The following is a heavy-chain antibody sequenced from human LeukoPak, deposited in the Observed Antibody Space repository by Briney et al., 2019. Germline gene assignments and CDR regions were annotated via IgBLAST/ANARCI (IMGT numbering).Heavy chain of an antibody. V-gene: IGHV4-59*01. Sequence: SETLSLTCTVSGGSISSYYWSWIRQPPGKGLEWIGYIYYSGSTNYNPSLKRRVTISVDTSKNQFSLKLSSVTAADTAVYYCARDNSNYGAFDYWGQGTLVTVSS. J-gene: IGHJ4*02. CDR3: ARDNSNYGAFDY. CDR2: IYYSGST. D-gene: IGHD4-11*01. CDR1: GGSISSYY.